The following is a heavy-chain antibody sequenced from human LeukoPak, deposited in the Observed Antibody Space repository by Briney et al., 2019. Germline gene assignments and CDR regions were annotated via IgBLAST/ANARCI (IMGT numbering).Heavy chain of an antibody. J-gene: IGHJ6*03. CDR2: INYGGVT. V-gene: IGHV4-34*01. Sequence: KASETLSLTCGVSVGSFSGHYWTWLRQTPGKGLEWMGEINYGGVTNYNPSLKSRVSISIDTSTNEISLNMSSVTAADIGIYYCARGRNWQTFYHYYMDVWGKGATVTVS. D-gene: IGHD1-14*01. CDR1: VGSFSGHY. CDR3: ARGRNWQTFYHYYMDV.